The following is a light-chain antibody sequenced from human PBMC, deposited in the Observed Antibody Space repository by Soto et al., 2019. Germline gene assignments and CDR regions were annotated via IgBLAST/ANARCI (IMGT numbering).Light chain of an antibody. Sequence: EILLTQSPGTLSLSPGERATLSCRASQSVSNTYLAWYQQKPGQAPRLLIYDTSSRATGIPDRFSGSGSGTDFTLTISRLEPEDFVVYYCQQYGSALMYTFGQGTNLEIK. CDR3: QQYGSALMYT. J-gene: IGKJ2*01. CDR1: QSVSNTY. V-gene: IGKV3-20*01. CDR2: DTS.